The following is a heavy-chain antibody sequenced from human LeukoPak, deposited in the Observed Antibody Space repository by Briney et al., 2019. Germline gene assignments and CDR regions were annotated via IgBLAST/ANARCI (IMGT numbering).Heavy chain of an antibody. J-gene: IGHJ4*02. D-gene: IGHD5-24*01. CDR3: ARHAPPRDGYNSFDY. V-gene: IGHV4-34*01. CDR1: GGSFSGYY. Sequence: PSETLSLTCVVSGGSFSGYYWVWIRQPPGKGLEWIGEINQSGSTNYNPSLKSRVTISVDTSKNQFSLKLSSVTAADTAVYYCARHAPPRDGYNSFDYWGQGTLVTVSS. CDR2: INQSGST.